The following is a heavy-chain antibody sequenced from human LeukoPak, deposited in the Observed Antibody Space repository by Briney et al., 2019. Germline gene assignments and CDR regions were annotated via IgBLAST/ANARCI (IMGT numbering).Heavy chain of an antibody. V-gene: IGHV3-23*01. Sequence: GGSLRLSCAVSGITLSNYGMSWVRQAPGKGLEWVAGISDSGGRTNYADSVKGRFTISRDNPKNTLYLQMNSLRAEDTAVYYCSAGGYCSSTSCYLSVDYWGQGTLVTVSS. J-gene: IGHJ4*02. CDR3: SAGGYCSSTSCYLSVDY. CDR2: ISDSGGRT. D-gene: IGHD2-2*01. CDR1: GITLSNYG.